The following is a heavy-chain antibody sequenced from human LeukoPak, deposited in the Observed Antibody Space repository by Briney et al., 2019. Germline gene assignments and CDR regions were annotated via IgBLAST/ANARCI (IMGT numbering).Heavy chain of an antibody. CDR2: IPYDGSNE. Sequence: GGSLRLSCAASGFTFSSYGLHWVRQAPGKGLEWVAAIPYDGSNEYYADSVKGRFTISRDNSKNTLYLQMNSLRAEDTAVYYCARDETSGWYDNWGQGTLVTVSS. D-gene: IGHD6-19*01. CDR3: ARDETSGWYDN. J-gene: IGHJ4*02. CDR1: GFTFSSYG. V-gene: IGHV3-30*03.